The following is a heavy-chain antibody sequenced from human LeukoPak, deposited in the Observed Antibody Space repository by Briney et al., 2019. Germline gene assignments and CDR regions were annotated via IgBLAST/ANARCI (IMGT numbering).Heavy chain of an antibody. J-gene: IGHJ4*02. CDR3: ARASTYYYDSGVYYYLPLDY. V-gene: IGHV3-21*01. D-gene: IGHD3-22*01. Sequence: GGSLRLPCAASGFTFSSYSMDWVRQAPGKGLEWVSSISSSRSYIYYADSVKGRFTSSRDNAKKSLYLQMNSLRVEDTAVYYCARASTYYYDSGVYYYLPLDYWGQGALVTVSS. CDR1: GFTFSSYS. CDR2: ISSSRSYI.